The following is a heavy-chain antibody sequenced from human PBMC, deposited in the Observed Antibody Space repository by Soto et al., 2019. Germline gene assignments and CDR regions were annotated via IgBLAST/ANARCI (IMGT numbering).Heavy chain of an antibody. J-gene: IGHJ4*02. CDR2: MRYSLDT. Sequence: PSETLSLTCTVSGGSITSSSYLWGWIRQTPGKGLEWIGNMRYSLDTHSDPSLQSRVTISVDTPKSQFSLSLSSVTAAVTAIYYCVCSLGPTTGIDYWGQGILVTVSS. CDR1: GGSITSSSYL. D-gene: IGHD1-26*01. CDR3: VCSLGPTTGIDY. V-gene: IGHV4-39*01.